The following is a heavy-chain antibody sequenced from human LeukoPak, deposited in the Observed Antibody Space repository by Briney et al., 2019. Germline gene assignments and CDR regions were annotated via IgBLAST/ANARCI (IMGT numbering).Heavy chain of an antibody. CDR3: ARDGDLIVGATAWYFDL. D-gene: IGHD1-26*01. J-gene: IGHJ2*01. CDR1: GFTFSSYA. CDR2: ISGSGGST. V-gene: IGHV3-23*01. Sequence: GGSLRLSCAASGFTFSSYAMSWVRQAPGKGLEWVSVISGSGGSTYYADSVKGRFTISRDNSKNTLYLQMNSLRAEDTAVYYCARDGDLIVGATAWYFDLWGRGTLVTVSS.